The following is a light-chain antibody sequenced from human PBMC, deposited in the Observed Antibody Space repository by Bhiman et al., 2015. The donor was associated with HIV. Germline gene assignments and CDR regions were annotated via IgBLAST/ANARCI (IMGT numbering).Light chain of an antibody. Sequence: QSVLTQPPSVSGAPGQSVTISCTGSGSNIGAGYEVHWYHQLPGTAPKLLIYANTNRPSGVPDRFSGSKSGTSASLAITGLQAEDEADYYCQSYDSSLSGSVFGGGTKLTVV. J-gene: IGLJ2*01. CDR3: QSYDSSLSGSV. CDR1: GSNIGAGYE. V-gene: IGLV1-40*01. CDR2: ANT.